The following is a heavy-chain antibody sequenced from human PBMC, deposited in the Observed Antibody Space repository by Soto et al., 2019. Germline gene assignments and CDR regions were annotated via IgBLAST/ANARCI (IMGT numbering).Heavy chain of an antibody. J-gene: IGHJ3*02. CDR3: AKVRRQWLQVGAFDI. CDR2: ISWNSGSI. D-gene: IGHD6-19*01. Sequence: GGSLRLSCAASGFNFDDYAMHWVRQAPGKGLEWVSGISWNSGSIGYADSVKGRFTISRDNAKNSLYLQMNSLRAEDTALYYCAKVRRQWLQVGAFDIWGQGTMVTVSS. CDR1: GFNFDDYA. V-gene: IGHV3-9*01.